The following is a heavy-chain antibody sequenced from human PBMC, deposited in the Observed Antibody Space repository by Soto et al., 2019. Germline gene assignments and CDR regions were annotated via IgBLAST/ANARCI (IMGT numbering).Heavy chain of an antibody. V-gene: IGHV3-33*01. J-gene: IGHJ6*03. CDR2: IWYDGSNK. CDR1: GFTFSSYG. D-gene: IGHD3-3*01. CDR3: ARGRFWSGYSYYYYYYMDV. Sequence: GGSLRLSCAASGFTFSSYGMHWVRQAPGKGLEWVAVIWYDGSNKYYADSVKGRFTISRDNSKNTLYLQMNSLRAEDTAVYYCARGRFWSGYSYYYYYYMDVWGKGTTVTVSS.